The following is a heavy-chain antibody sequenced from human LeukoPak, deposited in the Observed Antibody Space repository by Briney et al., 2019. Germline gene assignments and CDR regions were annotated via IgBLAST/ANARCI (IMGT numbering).Heavy chain of an antibody. D-gene: IGHD3-10*01. CDR1: GYTFTSYD. Sequence: SVKVSCKASGYTFTSYDINWVRQATGQGLEWMGWMNPNSGNTGYAQKLQGRVTMTTDTSTSTAYMELRSLRSDDTAVYYCARAEDYYGSGSLLYFDYWGQGTLVTVSS. CDR2: MNPNSGNT. V-gene: IGHV1-8*01. J-gene: IGHJ4*02. CDR3: ARAEDYYGSGSLLYFDY.